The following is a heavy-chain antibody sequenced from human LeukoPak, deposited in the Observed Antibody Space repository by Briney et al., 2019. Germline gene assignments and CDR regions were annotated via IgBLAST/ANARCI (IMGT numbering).Heavy chain of an antibody. CDR1: GFTFSSSA. CDR3: ARELRDAFDI. CDR2: ISGSGSGGST. Sequence: GGSLRLSCAASGFTFSSSAMSWVRQAPGKGLEWVSNISGSGSGGSTYYADSVKGRFTISRDNSWNTLYLQMNSLRVEDTAMYYCARELRDAFDIWGQGTRVTVSS. V-gene: IGHV3-23*01. J-gene: IGHJ3*02.